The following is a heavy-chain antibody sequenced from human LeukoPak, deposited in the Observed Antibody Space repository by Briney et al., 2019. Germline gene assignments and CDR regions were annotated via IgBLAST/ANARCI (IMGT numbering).Heavy chain of an antibody. V-gene: IGHV4-59*01. CDR1: GGSISSYY. J-gene: IGHJ6*02. Sequence: SETLSLTCTVSGGSISSYYWSWIRQPPGKGLEWIGYTYYSGSTNYNPSLKSRVTISVDTSKNQFSLKLSFVTAADTAVYYCARQYYYGMDVWGQGTTVTVSS. CDR2: TYYSGST. CDR3: ARQYYYGMDV.